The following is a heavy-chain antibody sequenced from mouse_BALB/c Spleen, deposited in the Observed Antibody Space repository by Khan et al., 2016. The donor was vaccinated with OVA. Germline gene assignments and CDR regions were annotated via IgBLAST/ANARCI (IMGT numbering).Heavy chain of an antibody. D-gene: IGHD1-2*01. CDR3: WIRL. Sequence: QLEESGGGLVQPGGSMKLSCVASGFTFSNYWMNWVRQSPETGLEWVAEIRLKSDDYVTHYAESVKGRLTISRDESKSSVYLRMNNLRAEDTGMYYCWIRLWGQGSTLTVSS. V-gene: IGHV6-6*02. J-gene: IGHJ2*01. CDR1: GFTFSNYW. CDR2: IRLKSDDYVT.